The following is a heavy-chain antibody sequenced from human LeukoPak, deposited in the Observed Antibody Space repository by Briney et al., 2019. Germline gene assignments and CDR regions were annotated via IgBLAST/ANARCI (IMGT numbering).Heavy chain of an antibody. Sequence: GGSLRLSCAGSGFFFSDYYVSWIRQTPGKGLEWVSYIGTSGTIVYYADSVKGRFTVSRDNAKNSLYLQIHSLRAEDTAIYYCARDHSLNWYWFDSWGQGTLVTVSS. CDR3: ARDHSLNWYWFDS. V-gene: IGHV3-11*04. J-gene: IGHJ5*01. D-gene: IGHD1-14*01. CDR1: GFFFSDYY. CDR2: IGTSGTIV.